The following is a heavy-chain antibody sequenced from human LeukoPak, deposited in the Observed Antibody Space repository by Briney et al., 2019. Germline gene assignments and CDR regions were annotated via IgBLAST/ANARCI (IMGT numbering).Heavy chain of an antibody. CDR3: ARDSGTYLGLVDY. J-gene: IGHJ4*02. V-gene: IGHV3-21*01. D-gene: IGHD1-26*01. CDR1: GFTFSNAW. Sequence: GGSLRLSCAASGFTFSNAWMSWVRQAPGKGLEWVSSISSSGTYISYADSVKGRFTISRDYAENSVFLQMNSLRVGDTALYYCARDSGTYLGLVDYWGQGTLVTVSS. CDR2: ISSSGTYI.